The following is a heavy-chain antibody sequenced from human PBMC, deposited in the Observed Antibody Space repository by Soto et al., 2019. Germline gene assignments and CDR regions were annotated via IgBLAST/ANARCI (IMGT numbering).Heavy chain of an antibody. CDR2: ISYDGSNK. CDR1: GFTFSSYA. V-gene: IGHV3-30-3*01. Sequence: QVQLVESGGGVVQPGRSLRLSCAASGFTFSSYAMHWVRQAPGKGLERVAVISYDGSNKDYADSVKGRFTISRDNSKKSLYLQMNSRRAVDTAVYYCAGLHETHPPEYYGMDVWGQGTTITVSS. J-gene: IGHJ6*02. CDR3: AGLHETHPPEYYGMDV.